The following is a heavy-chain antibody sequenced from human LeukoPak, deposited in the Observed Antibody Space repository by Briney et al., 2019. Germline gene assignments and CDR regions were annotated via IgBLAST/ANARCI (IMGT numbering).Heavy chain of an antibody. CDR3: AKDGVVTTAIGWFDP. J-gene: IGHJ5*02. CDR2: ISYDGSEK. V-gene: IGHV3-30*18. D-gene: IGHD5-18*01. Sequence: PGRSLRLSWAASGFTFRRYGMHWVRQAPGKGLEWVATISYDGSEKYYADSMKGRFTISRDNSNNTLYLQIISLRADDTAVYYCAKDGVVTTAIGWFDPWGQGTLVTVSS. CDR1: GFTFRRYG.